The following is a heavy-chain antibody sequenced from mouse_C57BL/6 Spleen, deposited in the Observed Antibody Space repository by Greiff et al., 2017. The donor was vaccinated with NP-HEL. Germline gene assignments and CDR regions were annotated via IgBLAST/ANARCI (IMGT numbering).Heavy chain of an antibody. V-gene: IGHV1-50*01. CDR3: ARSGGSYGDY. D-gene: IGHD1-1*02. CDR2: IDPYDSYT. Sequence: QVQLQQPGAELVKPGASVKLSCKASGYTFKSYWMQWVKQRPGQGLEWIGEIDPYDSYTNYNQKFQGKATLTADTSSSTAYMQLSSLTSVESAVYDCARSGGSYGDYWGQGTTLTVSS. J-gene: IGHJ2*01. CDR1: GYTFKSYW.